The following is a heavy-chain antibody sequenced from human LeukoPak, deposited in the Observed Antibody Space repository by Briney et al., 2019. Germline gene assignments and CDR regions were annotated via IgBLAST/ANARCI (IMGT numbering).Heavy chain of an antibody. CDR1: GGSISSGYY. CDR3: ARDRSSSADY. V-gene: IGHV4-38-2*02. CDR2: IYHSGRT. Sequence: PSETLSLTCTVSGGSISSGYYWGWIRQPPGKGLEWIGSIYHSGRTYCNPSLKSRVTISLDTSKNQFSLRLSSVTAADTAVYYCARDRSSSADYWGQGTLVTVSS. J-gene: IGHJ4*02. D-gene: IGHD6-13*01.